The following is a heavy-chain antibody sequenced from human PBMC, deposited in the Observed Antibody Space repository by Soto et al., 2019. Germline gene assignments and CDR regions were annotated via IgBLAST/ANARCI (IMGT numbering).Heavy chain of an antibody. CDR1: GGYINNYY. D-gene: IGHD6-13*01. CDR2: IYYSGST. CDR3: ARHSDIAAAGFDY. Sequence: SETLSLTCTVSGGYINNYYWSWIRQPPGKGLEWIGYIYYSGSTNYNPSLKSRITISVDTSKNQFSLKLSAVTAADTAVYYCARHSDIAAAGFDYWGQGTLVTVSS. J-gene: IGHJ4*02. V-gene: IGHV4-59*08.